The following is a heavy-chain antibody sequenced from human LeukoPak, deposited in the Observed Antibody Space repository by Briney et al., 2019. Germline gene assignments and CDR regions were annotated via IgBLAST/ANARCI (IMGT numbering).Heavy chain of an antibody. Sequence: SQTLSLTSTVSGDSTSSGPYHWSWIRQPAGKELEWIGRIYSGGSTSYNPSLKSRVTISVDTSKNQFPLKLSSVTAADTAIYYCAREGSIYYYDSSGYLGYWGQGTLVTVSS. V-gene: IGHV4-61*02. D-gene: IGHD3-22*01. CDR2: IYSGGST. CDR1: GDSTSSGPYH. J-gene: IGHJ4*02. CDR3: AREGSIYYYDSSGYLGY.